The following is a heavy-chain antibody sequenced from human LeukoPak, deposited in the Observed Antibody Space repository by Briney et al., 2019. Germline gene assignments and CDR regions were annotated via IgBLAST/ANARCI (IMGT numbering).Heavy chain of an antibody. CDR1: GXSINSHCY. J-gene: IGHJ4*02. CDR3: AREDYSKYYFDY. D-gene: IGHD4-11*01. Sequence: SETLSLTCTVSGXSINSHCYWSWIRQPPGKGLEWIGYIHYSGTTNYKSSLKSRVTISVDTSKNQFSLKLSSVTAADTAVYYCAREDYSKYYFDYWGQGTLVTVSS. V-gene: IGHV4-59*11. CDR2: IHYSGTT.